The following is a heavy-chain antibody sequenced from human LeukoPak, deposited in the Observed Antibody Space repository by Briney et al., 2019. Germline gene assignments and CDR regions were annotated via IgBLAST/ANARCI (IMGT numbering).Heavy chain of an antibody. CDR2: ISAYNGNT. J-gene: IGHJ6*02. Sequence: ASVKVSCKASGYTFTSYGISWVRQAPGQGLEWMGWISAYNGNTNYAQKLQGRVTMTTDTSTSTAYMELRSLRSDDTAVYYCVRNHVDTAPGGMDVWGQGTTVTVSS. D-gene: IGHD5-18*01. CDR3: VRNHVDTAPGGMDV. V-gene: IGHV1-18*01. CDR1: GYTFTSYG.